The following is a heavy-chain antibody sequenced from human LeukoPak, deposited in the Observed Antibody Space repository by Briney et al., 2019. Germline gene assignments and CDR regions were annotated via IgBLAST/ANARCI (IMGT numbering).Heavy chain of an antibody. Sequence: SVKVSCKASGGTFSSYAISWVRQAPGQGLEWMGGITPIFGTANYAQKFQGRVTITADKSTSTAYMELSSLRSEDTAVYYCARGVVAAKSIYYYYGMDVWGKGTTVTVS. D-gene: IGHD2-15*01. V-gene: IGHV1-69*06. J-gene: IGHJ6*04. CDR1: GGTFSSYA. CDR3: ARGVVAAKSIYYYYGMDV. CDR2: ITPIFGTA.